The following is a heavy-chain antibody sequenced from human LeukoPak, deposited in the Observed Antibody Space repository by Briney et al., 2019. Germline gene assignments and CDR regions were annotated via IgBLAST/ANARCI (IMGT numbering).Heavy chain of an antibody. CDR3: ARVRLDNTMNFDY. CDR2: ISASKGNT. J-gene: IGHJ4*02. V-gene: IGHV1-18*01. Sequence: ASVKVSCKASGYTFTSYAITWVRQAPGQGLEWMGWISASKGNTNYAQKLQGRVTMTTDTSTITAYMELRSLRSDDTAVYYCARVRLDNTMNFDYWGQGTLVTVSS. CDR1: GYTFTSYA. D-gene: IGHD3-22*01.